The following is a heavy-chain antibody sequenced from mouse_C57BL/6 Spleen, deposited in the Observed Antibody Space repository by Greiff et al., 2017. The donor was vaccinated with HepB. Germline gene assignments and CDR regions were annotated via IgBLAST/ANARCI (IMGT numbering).Heavy chain of an antibody. Sequence: VQLQQPGAELVRPGSSVKLSCKASGYTFTSYWMDWVKQRPGQGLEWIGNIYPSDSETHYNQKFKDKATLTVDKSSSTAYMQLSSLTSEDSAVYYCARSRYGYEFAYWGQGTLVTVSA. CDR3: ARSRYGYEFAY. V-gene: IGHV1-61*01. CDR1: GYTFTSYW. D-gene: IGHD2-2*01. J-gene: IGHJ3*01. CDR2: IYPSDSET.